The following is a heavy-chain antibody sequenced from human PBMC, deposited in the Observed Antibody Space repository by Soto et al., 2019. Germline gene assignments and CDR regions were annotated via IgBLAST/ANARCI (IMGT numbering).Heavy chain of an antibody. V-gene: IGHV4-34*01. Sequence: SETLSLTYAVYGGSFSGYYWSWIRQPPGKGLEWIGEINHSGSTNYNPSLKSRVTISVDTSKNQFSLKLSSVTAADTAVYYCARAGYCSSTSCYDYYYYYMDVWGKGTTVTVSS. J-gene: IGHJ6*03. D-gene: IGHD2-2*01. CDR2: INHSGST. CDR3: ARAGYCSSTSCYDYYYYYMDV. CDR1: GGSFSGYY.